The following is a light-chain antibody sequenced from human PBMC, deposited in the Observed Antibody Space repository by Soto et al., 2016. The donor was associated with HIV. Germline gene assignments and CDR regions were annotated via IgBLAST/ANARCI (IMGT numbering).Light chain of an antibody. CDR1: KLGNKY. CDR2: QDN. Sequence: SYVPTQPPSVSVSSGQTASITCSGDKLGNKYVCWYQQKPGQSPLLVIYQDNKRPSGIPARFSGSNSGNTATLTISGAQTMDEGDYYCQAWDSSTESVVFGGGTKLTVL. V-gene: IGLV3-1*01. J-gene: IGLJ2*01. CDR3: QAWDSSTESVV.